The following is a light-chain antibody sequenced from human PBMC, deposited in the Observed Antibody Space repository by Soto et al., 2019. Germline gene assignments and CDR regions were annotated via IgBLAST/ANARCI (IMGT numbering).Light chain of an antibody. V-gene: IGKV1-17*03. Sequence: IYMTQYTAAMSAPLGDRVPITCLASQGISNYLAWFQQKPGKVPKRLIYAASSLQSGVPSRFSGTGSGTEFTLTISSRQPEDFATYYCLQDYNYPRTCGHGTKVDIK. CDR3: LQDYNYPRT. CDR2: AAS. J-gene: IGKJ1*01. CDR1: QGISNY.